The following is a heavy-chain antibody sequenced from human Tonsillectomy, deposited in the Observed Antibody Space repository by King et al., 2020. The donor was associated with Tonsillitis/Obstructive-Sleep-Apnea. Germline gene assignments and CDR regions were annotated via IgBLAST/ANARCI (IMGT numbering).Heavy chain of an antibody. CDR2: IDPSDSYT. CDR3: ARQGPGCYDPSSGIDG. J-gene: IGHJ6*02. Sequence: QLVQSGAEVKKPGESLMISCKGSGYSFTSYWINWVRQMPGKGLEWMGRIDPSDSYTNYSPSFQGHVTISADKSVSTAYLQWSSLKASDTALYYRARQGPGCYDPSSGIDGWGQGTPGNVSS. D-gene: IGHD3-3*01. V-gene: IGHV5-10-1*01. CDR1: GYSFTSYW.